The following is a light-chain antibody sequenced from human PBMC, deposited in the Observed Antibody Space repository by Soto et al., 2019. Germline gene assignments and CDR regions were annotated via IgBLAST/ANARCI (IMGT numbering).Light chain of an antibody. CDR3: GTWDSSLSAVV. V-gene: IGLV1-51*01. CDR2: ANN. CDR1: SSNIGNNY. J-gene: IGLJ2*01. Sequence: QSVLTQPPSVSAAPGQKVTISCSGSSSNIGNNYLSWYQQLPGTAPKLLIYANNKRPSGIPDRLSGSKSGTSATLGITGLQTGDEADYYCGTWDSSLSAVVFGGGTQLTVL.